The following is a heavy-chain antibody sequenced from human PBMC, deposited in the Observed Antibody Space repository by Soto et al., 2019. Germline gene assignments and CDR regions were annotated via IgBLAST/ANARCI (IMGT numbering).Heavy chain of an antibody. CDR2: ISGSGGST. CDR1: GFTFSSYA. D-gene: IGHD3-3*01. V-gene: IGHV3-23*01. J-gene: IGHJ4*02. CDR3: AKVPHYDFWSGYLFFDY. Sequence: GGSLRLSCAASGFTFSSYAMSWVRQDPGKGLEWVSAISGSGGSTYYADSVKGRFTISRDNSKNTLYLQMNSLRAEDTAVYYCAKVPHYDFWSGYLFFDYWGQGTLVTVSS.